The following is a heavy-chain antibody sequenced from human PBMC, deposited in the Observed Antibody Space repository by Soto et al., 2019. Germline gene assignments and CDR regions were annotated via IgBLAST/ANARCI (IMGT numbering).Heavy chain of an antibody. J-gene: IGHJ3*02. CDR2: ISSSGTTV. CDR1: GVTFRGYY. V-gene: IGHV3-11*01. Sequence: GGSVRLACAASGVTFRGYYMGWIRRAPGKGLQWISYISSSGTTVYYADSVKGRFTASRDNAENSLYLQMNSLRVEDTAVYYCARDLQGFLTLHPADGSHISGPGPMLTVS. CDR3: ARDLQGFLTLHPADGSHI.